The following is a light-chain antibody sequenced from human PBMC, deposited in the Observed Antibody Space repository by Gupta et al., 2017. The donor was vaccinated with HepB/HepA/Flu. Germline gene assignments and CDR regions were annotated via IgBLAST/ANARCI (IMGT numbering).Light chain of an antibody. V-gene: IGKV3-11*01. CDR3: QQRNNWPLT. CDR2: DAS. CDR1: QSVSSN. Sequence: EIVFTHSPATLYLSPGAGATLSCWASQSVSSNLAWYQQKPGQAPRLLMFDASNRAAGIPARFSGSGSGTEFTLTISRREPEDFAVYYCQQRNNWPLTFGGGTKVEIK. J-gene: IGKJ4*01.